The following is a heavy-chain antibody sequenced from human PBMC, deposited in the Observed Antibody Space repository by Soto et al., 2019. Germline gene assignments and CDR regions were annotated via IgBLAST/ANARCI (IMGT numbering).Heavy chain of an antibody. V-gene: IGHV4-34*01. J-gene: IGHJ3*02. Sequence: SETLSLTCVVNGGSLSGNNWSWIRQPPGKGLEWIGDINHGGNTHYNPSLMSRVTMSVDTSKRQFSLQLTPVTAADTALYFCARGLSTVAMFDGFDIWGQGTVVTVSS. CDR1: GGSLSGNN. CDR2: INHGGNT. D-gene: IGHD6-19*01. CDR3: ARGLSTVAMFDGFDI.